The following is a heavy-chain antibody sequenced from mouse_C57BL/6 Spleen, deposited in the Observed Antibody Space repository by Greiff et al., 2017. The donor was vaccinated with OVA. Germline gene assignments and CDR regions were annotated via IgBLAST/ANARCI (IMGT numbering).Heavy chain of an antibody. CDR1: GYAFSSYW. CDR3: ARSGYGNYEYAMDY. D-gene: IGHD2-1*01. CDR2: IYPGDGDT. V-gene: IGHV1-80*01. J-gene: IGHJ4*01. Sequence: QVQLKQSGAELVKPGASVKISCKASGYAFSSYWMNWVKQRPGKGLEWIGQIYPGDGDTNYNGKFKGKATLTADKSSSTAYMQLSSLTPEDSAVYFCARSGYGNYEYAMDYWGQGTSVTVSS.